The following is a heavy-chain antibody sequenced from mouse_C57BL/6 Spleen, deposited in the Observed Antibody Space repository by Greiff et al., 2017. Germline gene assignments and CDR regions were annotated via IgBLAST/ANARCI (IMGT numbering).Heavy chain of an antibody. CDR2: IDPSDSYT. Sequence: VQLQQPGAELVKPGASVKLSCKASGYTFTSYWMQWVKQRPGQGLEWIGEIDPSDSYTNYNQKFKGKATVTVDTSSSTAYMPLSSLTSEGSAVYYCAGERRKGGDVDFWGQGTTLTVSS. CDR1: GYTFTSYW. CDR3: AGERRKGGDVDF. V-gene: IGHV1-50*01. J-gene: IGHJ2*01. D-gene: IGHD1-2*01.